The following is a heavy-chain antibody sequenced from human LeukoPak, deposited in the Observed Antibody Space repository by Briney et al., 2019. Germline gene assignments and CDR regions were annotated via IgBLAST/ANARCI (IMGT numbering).Heavy chain of an antibody. Sequence: PGGSLRLSCAASGITFSDSVIHWVRHAAGKGLEWVPRIRSKTKSGETAYAASVKGRFTISRDASKDTAYLQMNSLKPEDTAVYYSTSPAHDFDIWSGYYSLWGHGTQVTVSS. CDR3: TSPAHDFDIWSGYYSL. D-gene: IGHD3-3*01. J-gene: IGHJ4*01. V-gene: IGHV3-73*01. CDR2: IRSKTKSGET. CDR1: GITFSDSV.